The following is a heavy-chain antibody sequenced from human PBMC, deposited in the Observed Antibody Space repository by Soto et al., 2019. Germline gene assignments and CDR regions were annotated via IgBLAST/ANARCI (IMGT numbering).Heavy chain of an antibody. J-gene: IGHJ5*02. Sequence: GGSLRLSCAASGFTFSSYSMNWVRQAPGKGLEWVSYISSSSSTIYYADSVKGRFTISRDNAKNSLYLQMNSLRAEDTAVYYCARGILGYSGYDWRGPLNWFDPWGQGTLVTVSS. V-gene: IGHV3-48*01. CDR2: ISSSSSTI. CDR1: GFTFSSYS. CDR3: ARGILGYSGYDWRGPLNWFDP. D-gene: IGHD5-12*01.